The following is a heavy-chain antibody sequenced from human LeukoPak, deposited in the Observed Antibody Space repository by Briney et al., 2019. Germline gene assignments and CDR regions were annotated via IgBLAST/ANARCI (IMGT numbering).Heavy chain of an antibody. CDR3: ARAAYCGGDCYLFDY. J-gene: IGHJ4*02. D-gene: IGHD2-21*02. Sequence: PSETLSLTCTVSSDSIYSSNYYWGWIRQPPGKGLEWIGSIYYSGSTYYNSSLKSRVTISVGTSKNQFSLKLSSLTAADTAVCYCARAAYCGGDCYLFDYWGQGTLVTVFS. CDR2: IYYSGST. CDR1: SDSIYSSNYY. V-gene: IGHV4-39*01.